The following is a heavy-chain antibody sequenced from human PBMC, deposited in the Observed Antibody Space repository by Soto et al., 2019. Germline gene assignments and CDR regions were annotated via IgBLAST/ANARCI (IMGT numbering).Heavy chain of an antibody. V-gene: IGHV4-59*01. Sequence: TLSLTCTVSGGSISSYYWSWILQPPGKGLEWIGYIYYSGSTNYNPSLKSRVTISVDTSKNQFSLKLSSVTAADTAVYYCARDRGYDFWSGYYPSGWFDPWGQGTLVTVYS. J-gene: IGHJ5*02. CDR3: ARDRGYDFWSGYYPSGWFDP. CDR2: IYYSGST. CDR1: GGSISSYY. D-gene: IGHD3-3*01.